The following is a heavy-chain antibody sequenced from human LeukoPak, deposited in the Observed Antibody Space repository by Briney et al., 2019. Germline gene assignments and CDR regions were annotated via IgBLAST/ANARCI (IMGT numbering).Heavy chain of an antibody. CDR1: DGSISSYH. CDR3: ARHCMSWFDP. CDR2: IYYSGSS. D-gene: IGHD2-8*01. Sequence: SETLSLTCTVSDGSISSYHWRWLRQPPGKALEWIGYIYYSGSSKYNPSLKSRITTSEDTSKNQFSLKLSSVTAADTAVYYCARHCMSWFDPWGQGTLVTVPS. J-gene: IGHJ5*02. V-gene: IGHV4-59*08.